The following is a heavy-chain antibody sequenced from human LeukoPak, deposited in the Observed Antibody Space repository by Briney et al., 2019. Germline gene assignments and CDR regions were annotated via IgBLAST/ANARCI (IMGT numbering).Heavy chain of an antibody. V-gene: IGHV3-23*01. Sequence: GGSLRLSCAASGLTFSSYAMSWVRQAPGKGLERVSAISNSGFSTYYADSVKGRFTISRDNSKNTLYLQMNSLRAEDTAVYYCLSYCSNTSCYESNWFDPWGQGTLVTVSS. J-gene: IGHJ5*02. CDR1: GLTFSSYA. D-gene: IGHD2-2*01. CDR3: LSYCSNTSCYESNWFDP. CDR2: ISNSGFST.